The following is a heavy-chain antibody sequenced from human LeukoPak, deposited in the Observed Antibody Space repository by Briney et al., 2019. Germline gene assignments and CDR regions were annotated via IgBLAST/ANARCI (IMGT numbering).Heavy chain of an antibody. CDR2: INPSGGST. J-gene: IGHJ6*02. V-gene: IGHV1-46*01. CDR3: ARDHVVGANYYYYGMDV. CDR1: GYTFTGYY. Sequence: ASVKVSCKASGYTFTGYYMHWVRQAPGQGLEWMGIINPSGGSTSYAQKFQGRVTMTRDTSTSTVYMELSSLRSEDTAVYYCARDHVVGANYYYYGMDVWGQGTTVTVSS. D-gene: IGHD1-26*01.